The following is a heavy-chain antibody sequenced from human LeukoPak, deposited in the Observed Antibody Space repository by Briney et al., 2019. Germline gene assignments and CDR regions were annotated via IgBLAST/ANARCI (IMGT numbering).Heavy chain of an antibody. V-gene: IGHV3-23*01. CDR2: ISGSGGST. CDR3: AKVEDFWSGYYSYLNFDY. Sequence: PGGSLRLSCAASGFTFSSYAMSWVRQAPAKGLEWVSAISGSGGSTYYADSVKGRFTISRDNSKNTLYLQMHSLRAEDTAVYYCAKVEDFWSGYYSYLNFDYWGQGTLVTVSS. J-gene: IGHJ4*02. D-gene: IGHD3-3*01. CDR1: GFTFSSYA.